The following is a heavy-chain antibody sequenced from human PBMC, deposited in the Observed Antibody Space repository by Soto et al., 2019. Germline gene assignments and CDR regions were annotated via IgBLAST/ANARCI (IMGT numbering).Heavy chain of an antibody. Sequence: QVQVVQSGAEVKKPGSSVKVSCKASGGTFSNYALNWVRQAPGHGLEWMGAIIPLFGTTNYAQKFQGRVTITAEKSTSAAYTELRSLRSEDTAVYYCARRVPNYSNSSSFPVNDWGQGTRVTVSS. V-gene: IGHV1-69*06. CDR2: IIPLFGTT. D-gene: IGHD3-22*01. J-gene: IGHJ4*02. CDR1: GGTFSNYA. CDR3: ARRVPNYSNSSSFPVND.